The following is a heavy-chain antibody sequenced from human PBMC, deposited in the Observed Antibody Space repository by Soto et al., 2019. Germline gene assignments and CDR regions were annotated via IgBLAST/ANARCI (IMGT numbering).Heavy chain of an antibody. V-gene: IGHV1-69*13. J-gene: IGHJ1*01. CDR3: ARGKNYYDSSGYSPAEYFQH. CDR2: IIPIFGTA. Sequence: AASVKVSCKASGGTFSSYAISWVRQAPGQGLEWMGGIIPIFGTANYAQKFQGRVTITADESTSTAYMELSSLRSEDTAVYYCARGKNYYDSSGYSPAEYFQHWGQGTLVTVSS. D-gene: IGHD3-22*01. CDR1: GGTFSSYA.